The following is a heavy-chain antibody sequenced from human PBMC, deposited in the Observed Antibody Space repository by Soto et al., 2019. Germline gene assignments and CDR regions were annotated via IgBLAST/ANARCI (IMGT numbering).Heavy chain of an antibody. CDR1: GGSISSYY. Sequence: SETLSLTCTVSGGSISSYYWSWIRQPPGKGLEWIGYIYYSGSTNYNPSLKSRVAISVDTSKNQFSLKLSSVTAADTAVYYCARERIAVAPGRWFDPWGQGTLVTVSS. V-gene: IGHV4-59*12. CDR3: ARERIAVAPGRWFDP. CDR2: IYYSGST. J-gene: IGHJ5*02. D-gene: IGHD6-19*01.